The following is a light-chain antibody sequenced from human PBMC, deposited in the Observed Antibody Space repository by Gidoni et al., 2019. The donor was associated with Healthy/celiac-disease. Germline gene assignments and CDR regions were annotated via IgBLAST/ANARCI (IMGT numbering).Light chain of an antibody. CDR2: AAS. CDR3: QQSYSTPLT. CDR1: QSISSY. V-gene: IGKV1-39*01. Sequence: IQMTQSPSSLSASVGDRVTITCRASQSISSYLNWYQQKPGKAPKLLIYAASSLQSGVPSRFSGSGSGTDFTLTISSLQPEEFATYYCQQSYSTPLTFXGXTKVEIK. J-gene: IGKJ4*02.